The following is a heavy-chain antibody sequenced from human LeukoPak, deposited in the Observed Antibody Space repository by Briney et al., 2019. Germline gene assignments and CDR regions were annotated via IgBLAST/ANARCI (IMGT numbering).Heavy chain of an antibody. CDR3: ARGPDSGSYYAWFDP. Sequence: PSETLSLTCAVYGGSFSGYYWSWIRQPPGKGLEWIGEINHSGNTDYIPSIKSRVTISVDTSKNQFSLKLTSVTAADTAVYYCARGPDSGSYYAWFDPWGQGTLVTVSS. V-gene: IGHV4-34*01. CDR1: GGSFSGYY. CDR2: INHSGNT. D-gene: IGHD1-26*01. J-gene: IGHJ5*02.